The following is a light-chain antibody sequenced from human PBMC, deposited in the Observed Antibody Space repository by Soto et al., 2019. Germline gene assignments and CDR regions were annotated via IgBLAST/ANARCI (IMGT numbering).Light chain of an antibody. CDR3: CSYAGTYSVI. Sequence: QPVLTQPRSVSGSPGQSVAISCTGTSSDVGGYNYVSWYQHLPGKAPKLMIYDINARPSGVPDRFSGSKSGNTASLTITGLQAEDEADYYCCSYAGTYSVIFGGGTKLTVL. CDR2: DIN. J-gene: IGLJ2*01. CDR1: SSDVGGYNY. V-gene: IGLV2-11*01.